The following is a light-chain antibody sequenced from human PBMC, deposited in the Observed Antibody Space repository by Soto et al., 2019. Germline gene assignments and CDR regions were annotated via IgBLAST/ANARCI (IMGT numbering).Light chain of an antibody. CDR1: QNIDNY. V-gene: IGKV1-39*01. CDR2: STS. Sequence: IQLTQSPSSLSASVGDRVTVSCRSSQNIDNYLNWYVQRPGKAPELLIYSTSNLKSGVPSRFRGSGSGTDFSLTINSLQSEDVATYYCQQSSNIPWTLGQGTKVDIK. J-gene: IGKJ1*01. CDR3: QQSSNIPWT.